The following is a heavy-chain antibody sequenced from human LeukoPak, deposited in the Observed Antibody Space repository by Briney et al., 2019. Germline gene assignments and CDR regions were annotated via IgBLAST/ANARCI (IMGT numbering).Heavy chain of an antibody. Sequence: WVRQPPGKGLEWIGSIYYSGSTYYNPSLKSRVTISVDTSKNQFSLKLSSVTAADTAVYYCARGLDSYSGYEYDSGGQGTMVTVSA. J-gene: IGHJ3*02. CDR3: ARGLDSYSGYEYDS. D-gene: IGHD5-12*01. CDR2: IYYSGST. V-gene: IGHV4-39*07.